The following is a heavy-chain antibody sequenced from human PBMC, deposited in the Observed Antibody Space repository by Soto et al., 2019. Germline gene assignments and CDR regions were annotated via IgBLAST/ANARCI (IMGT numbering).Heavy chain of an antibody. CDR2: ISGSGGST. CDR1: GFTFSSYA. Sequence: LRLSCAASGFTFSSYAMSWVRQAPGKGLEWVSAISGSGGSTYYADSVKGRFTISRDNSKNTLYLQTSSLRHEDTAVYYCANYIVGITRAFDYWGQGTLITVSS. D-gene: IGHD1-26*01. J-gene: IGHJ4*02. CDR3: ANYIVGITRAFDY. V-gene: IGHV3-23*01.